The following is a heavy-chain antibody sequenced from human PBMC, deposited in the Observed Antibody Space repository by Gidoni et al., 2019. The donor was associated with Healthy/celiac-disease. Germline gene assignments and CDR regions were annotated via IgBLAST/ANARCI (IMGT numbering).Heavy chain of an antibody. J-gene: IGHJ4*02. D-gene: IGHD5-12*01. CDR3: AKDLEWLRFGTLFLGLDY. CDR2: ISYDGSNK. CDR1: GFTFSSYG. Sequence: QVQLVESGGGVVQPGRSLRLSCAASGFTFSSYGMHWVRQAPGKGLEWVAVISYDGSNKYYADSVKGRFTISRDNSKNTLYLQMNSLRAEDTAVYYCAKDLEWLRFGTLFLGLDYWGQGTLVTVSS. V-gene: IGHV3-30*18.